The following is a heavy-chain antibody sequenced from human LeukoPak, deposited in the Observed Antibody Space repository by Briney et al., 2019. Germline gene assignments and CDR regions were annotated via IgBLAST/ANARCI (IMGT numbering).Heavy chain of an antibody. V-gene: IGHV3-48*03. CDR3: AREQTYGDYFDY. CDR1: GFTFRSYE. CDR2: ISSSGSTI. D-gene: IGHD4-17*01. Sequence: GGSLRLSCAASGFTFRSYEMNCVRQAPGKGLEWVSYISSSGSTISYADSVKGRFTISRDNAKNSLYLQMNSLRAEDTAAYYCAREQTYGDYFDYWGQGTLVTVSS. J-gene: IGHJ4*02.